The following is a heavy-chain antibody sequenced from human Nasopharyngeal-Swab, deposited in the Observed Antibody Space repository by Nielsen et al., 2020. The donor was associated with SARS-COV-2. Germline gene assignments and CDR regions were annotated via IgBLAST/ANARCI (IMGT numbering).Heavy chain of an antibody. CDR2: IYYSGST. J-gene: IGHJ6*03. CDR3: ARNNPGSLVNYYYYMDV. Sequence: WIRQPPGKGLEWIGSIYYSGSTYYNPSLKSRVTISVDTSKNQFSLKLSSVTAADTAVYYCARNNPGSLVNYYYYMDVWGKGTKVTVSS. D-gene: IGHD3-16*01. V-gene: IGHV4-39*01.